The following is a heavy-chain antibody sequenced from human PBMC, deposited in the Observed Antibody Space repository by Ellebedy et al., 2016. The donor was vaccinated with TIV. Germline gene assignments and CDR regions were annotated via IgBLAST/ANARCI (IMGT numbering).Heavy chain of an antibody. CDR1: EFSFSDYW. J-gene: IGHJ4*02. D-gene: IGHD2-15*01. Sequence: GESLKISCVASEFSFSDYWMAWVRQAPGKGLEWVSSISSNGRHIYYADSVRARFAISRDNAGGSLWLQMTSLRAEETALYYCAREFDIGQPSAFDYWGQGILGTVSS. CDR2: ISSNGRHI. V-gene: IGHV3-21*01. CDR3: AREFDIGQPSAFDY.